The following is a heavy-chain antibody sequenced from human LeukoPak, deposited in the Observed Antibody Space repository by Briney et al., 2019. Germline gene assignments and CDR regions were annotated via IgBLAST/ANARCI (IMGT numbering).Heavy chain of an antibody. CDR3: AKDFSSASYTYYYYYMDV. Sequence: NASETLSLTCTVSGDSISSSSYYWGWIRQPPGKGLEWIGSIYYSGSIYYNPSLKSRVTISVDTSRNQFSLKLSSVTAADTAIYYCAKDFSSASYTYYYYYMDVWGKGTTVTVSS. D-gene: IGHD6-25*01. CDR2: IYYSGSI. CDR1: GDSISSSSYY. V-gene: IGHV4-39*07. J-gene: IGHJ6*03.